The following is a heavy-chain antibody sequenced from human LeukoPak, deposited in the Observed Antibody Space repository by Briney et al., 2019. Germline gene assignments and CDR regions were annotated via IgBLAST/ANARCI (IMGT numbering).Heavy chain of an antibody. J-gene: IGHJ3*02. Sequence: PGGSLRLSCVVSGFTFSDYDIHWVRQAPGRGLEWVAFIRYDGSGKFYADSVKGRFTISRDNPKNTLYLQMISLRPDDTAVYYCAKGAPGLNYYGSGSSDAFDIWGQGTMVTVSS. CDR3: AKGAPGLNYYGSGSSDAFDI. D-gene: IGHD3-10*01. V-gene: IGHV3-30*02. CDR1: GFTFSDYD. CDR2: IRYDGSGK.